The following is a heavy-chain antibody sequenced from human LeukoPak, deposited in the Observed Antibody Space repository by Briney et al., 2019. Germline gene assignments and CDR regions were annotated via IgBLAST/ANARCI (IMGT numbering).Heavy chain of an antibody. CDR1: GGTFSSYT. CDR2: IIPILGIA. V-gene: IGHV1-69*04. Sequence: ASVKVSCKASGGTFSSYTISWVRQAPGQGLEWMGRIIPILGIANYAQKFQGRVTITADKSTSTAYMELSSLRSEDTAVYYCARDHPLEEFEGSLSPNWFDPWGQGTLVTVSS. CDR3: ARDHPLEEFEGSLSPNWFDP. J-gene: IGHJ5*02. D-gene: IGHD6-6*01.